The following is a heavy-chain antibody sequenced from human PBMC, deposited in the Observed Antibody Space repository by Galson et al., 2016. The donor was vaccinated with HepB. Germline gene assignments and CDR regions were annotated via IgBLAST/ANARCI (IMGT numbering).Heavy chain of an antibody. CDR2: IAPSDPYT. V-gene: IGHV5-10-1*01. CDR3: ARQGESRGGRAAAAGTDY. CDR1: GYSFTTYW. Sequence: QSGAEVKKPGGPLRISCKGSGYSFTTYWISWVRQMPGRGLEWAGRIAPSDPYTPYSPSFHGHVTISVDKSISTSYLQWSSLKASDAAMYFCARQGESRGGRAAAAGTDYWGQGTLVTVSS. J-gene: IGHJ4*02. D-gene: IGHD6-13*01.